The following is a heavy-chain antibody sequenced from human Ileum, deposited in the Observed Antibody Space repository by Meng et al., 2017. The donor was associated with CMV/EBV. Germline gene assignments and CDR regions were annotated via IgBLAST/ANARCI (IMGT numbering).Heavy chain of an antibody. CDR3: ARNIFEDQMLPFDY. Sequence: QVKFLQSRPGLVQPSHTPSLTCAISGDSVSSKSVTWNWIRQSPSRGLEWLGRTYYRSKWYNDYAVSVKSRITINPDTSRNHFFLQLSSVSPEDTAVYYCARNIFEDQMLPFDYWGQGTLVTVSS. V-gene: IGHV6-1*01. CDR1: GDSVSSKSVT. D-gene: IGHD2-2*01. CDR2: TYYRSKWYN. J-gene: IGHJ4*02.